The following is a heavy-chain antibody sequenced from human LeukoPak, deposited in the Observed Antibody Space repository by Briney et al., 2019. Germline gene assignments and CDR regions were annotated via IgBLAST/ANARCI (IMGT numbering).Heavy chain of an antibody. Sequence: ASVKVSCKASGGTFSSYAISWVRQAPGQGLEWMGRIIPILGIANYAQKFQGRVTITADKSTSTAYMELSSLRSEDTAVYYCARSAKYSSGWSDFDYWGQGTLVTVSS. D-gene: IGHD6-19*01. CDR2: IIPILGIA. J-gene: IGHJ4*02. V-gene: IGHV1-69*04. CDR3: ARSAKYSSGWSDFDY. CDR1: GGTFSSYA.